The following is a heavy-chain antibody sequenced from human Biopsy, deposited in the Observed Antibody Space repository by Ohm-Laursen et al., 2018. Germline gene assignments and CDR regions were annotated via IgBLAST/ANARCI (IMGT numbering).Heavy chain of an antibody. CDR1: GLTFSSNA. D-gene: IGHD5-12*01. J-gene: IGHJ4*02. V-gene: IGHV3-23*01. Sequence: SLRLSCSASGLTFSSNAMSRVRQAPGKGLEWVSGISGRTSGTYYADSVKGRFTISRDNSKNTLYLQMSSLRAEDTALYYCAKCMTYSGDGIDYWGQGTLVTVSS. CDR2: ISGRTSGT. CDR3: AKCMTYSGDGIDY.